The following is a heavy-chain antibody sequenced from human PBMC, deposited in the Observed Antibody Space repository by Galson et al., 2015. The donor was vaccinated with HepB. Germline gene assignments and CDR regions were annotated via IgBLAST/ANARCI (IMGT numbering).Heavy chain of an antibody. CDR1: GFTFSSNA. Sequence: SLRLSCAASGFTFSSNAMSWVRQAPGKGLEWVSVISGSGGSTYYTDSVKGRFTISRDNSKNTLYLQMNSLRAEDTAVHYCAKAVAGYWYFDLWGRGTLVTVSS. CDR3: AKAVAGYWYFDL. V-gene: IGHV3-23*01. J-gene: IGHJ2*01. CDR2: ISGSGGST. D-gene: IGHD6-19*01.